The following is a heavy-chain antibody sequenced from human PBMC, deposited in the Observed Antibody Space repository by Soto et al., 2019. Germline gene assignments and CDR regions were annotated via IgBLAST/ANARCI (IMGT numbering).Heavy chain of an antibody. V-gene: IGHV4-39*01. D-gene: IGHD4-4*01. CDR3: ARHPRPPDYSFDY. CDR1: GDSITNRRFY. Sequence: KTSETLSLTCTVSGDSITNRRFYWAWIRQPPGKGLEWIGSMYYTGSTEYNPSLESRVTISVDTSKNHFSLRLSSVTAADTAVYYCARHPRPPDYSFDYWGQGTLVTVSS. J-gene: IGHJ4*02. CDR2: MYYTGST.